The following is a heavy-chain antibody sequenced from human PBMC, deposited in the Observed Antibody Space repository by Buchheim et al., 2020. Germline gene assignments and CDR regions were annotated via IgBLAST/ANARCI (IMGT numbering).Heavy chain of an antibody. Sequence: QVQLQESGPGLVKPSGTLSLTCAVSGGSISSSNWWSWVRQPPGKGLEWIGEIYHSGSTNYNPSLKSRVTISVDKSKNQVSLKLSSVTAADTAVYYCARGTAGYYDSSGYYLSVRYFDYWGQGTL. D-gene: IGHD3-22*01. CDR2: IYHSGST. CDR1: GGSISSSNW. V-gene: IGHV4-4*02. J-gene: IGHJ4*02. CDR3: ARGTAGYYDSSGYYLSVRYFDY.